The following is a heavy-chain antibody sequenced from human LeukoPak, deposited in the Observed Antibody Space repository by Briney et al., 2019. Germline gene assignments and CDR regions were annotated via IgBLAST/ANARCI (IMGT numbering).Heavy chain of an antibody. CDR2: IGSSGSYI. CDR1: GFTFSSYH. CDR3: ARDGAARGSGSFGD. V-gene: IGHV3-21*01. J-gene: IGHJ4*02. Sequence: GGSLRLSCEVSGFTFSSYHMNWVRQAPGKGLEWVSSIGSSGSYIYYADSLTGRFTISRDNTKNSLYLQMISLRAEDTAVYFCARDGAARGSGSFGDWGQGTLVTVSS. D-gene: IGHD3-10*01.